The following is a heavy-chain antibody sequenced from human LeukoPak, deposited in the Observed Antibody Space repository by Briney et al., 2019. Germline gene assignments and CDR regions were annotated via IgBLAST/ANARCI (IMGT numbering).Heavy chain of an antibody. D-gene: IGHD3-3*01. CDR1: GYSISSGYY. Sequence: SETLSLTCTVSGYSISSGYYWGWIRQPPGKGLEWIGYIYYSGSTNYNPSLKSRVTISVDTSKNQFSLKLSSVTAADTAVYYCARRYYDFWSGYYSFDYWGQVTLVTVSS. V-gene: IGHV4-61*01. J-gene: IGHJ4*02. CDR3: ARRYYDFWSGYYSFDY. CDR2: IYYSGST.